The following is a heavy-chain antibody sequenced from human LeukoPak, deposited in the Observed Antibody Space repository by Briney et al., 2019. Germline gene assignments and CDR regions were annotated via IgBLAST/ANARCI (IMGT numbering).Heavy chain of an antibody. CDR2: IKQLGSEK. J-gene: IGHJ3*02. CDR1: GFIFSSYW. V-gene: IGHV3-7*01. Sequence: GGSLRLSCAASGFIFSSYWMSWVRQAPGKGLEWVANIKQLGSEKHYADSVKGRFTISRDNAKNSLDLQMNSLKAEDTAVYYCARRRWGVTKNSDAFDIWGQGTMVTVSS. D-gene: IGHD4-17*01. CDR3: ARRRWGVTKNSDAFDI.